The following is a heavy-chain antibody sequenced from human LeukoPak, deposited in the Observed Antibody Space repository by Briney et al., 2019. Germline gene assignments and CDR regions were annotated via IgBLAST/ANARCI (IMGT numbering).Heavy chain of an antibody. Sequence: GGSLRLSCAASGFTFSGSAMHWVRQASGKGLEWVGRIRSKANSYATAYAASVKGRFTISRDDSKNTAYLQVNSLKTEDTAVYYCKTYYYDSSGYYYGFDYWGQGTLVTVSS. CDR1: GFTFSGSA. J-gene: IGHJ4*02. CDR2: IRSKANSYAT. CDR3: KTYYYDSSGYYYGFDY. V-gene: IGHV3-73*01. D-gene: IGHD3-22*01.